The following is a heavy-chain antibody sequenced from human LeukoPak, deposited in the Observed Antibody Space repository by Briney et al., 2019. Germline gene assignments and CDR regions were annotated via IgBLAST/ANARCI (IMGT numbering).Heavy chain of an antibody. D-gene: IGHD3-16*01. CDR2: ISYDGGNK. J-gene: IGHJ4*02. CDR1: GFTFSSYA. V-gene: IGHV3-30*04. CDR3: ARAWGSLDY. Sequence: GGSLRLSCAASGFTFSSYAMHWVRQAPGKGLEWVAVISYDGGNKYYADSVKGRFTISRDDSKNTLYLQMNSLRAEDTAVYYCARAWGSLDYWGQGTLVTVSS.